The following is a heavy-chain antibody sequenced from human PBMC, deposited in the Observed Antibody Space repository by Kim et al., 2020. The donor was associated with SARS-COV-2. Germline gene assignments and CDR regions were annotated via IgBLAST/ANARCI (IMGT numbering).Heavy chain of an antibody. CDR3: ARGAGIYYYYGVGV. Sequence: NPALKSRVTMSVDTSKNQFSLKMKSLTAAGAAVYYCARGAGIYYYYGVGVWGQGTTVTVSS. J-gene: IGHJ6*02. V-gene: IGHV4-34*01. D-gene: IGHD6-19*01.